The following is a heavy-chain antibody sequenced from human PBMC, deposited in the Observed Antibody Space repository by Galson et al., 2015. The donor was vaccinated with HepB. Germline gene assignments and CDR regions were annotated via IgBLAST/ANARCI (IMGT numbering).Heavy chain of an antibody. Sequence: SLRLSCAASGFTFSTYSMNWVRQAPGKGLEWVSYISSSSSTIYYADSVKGRFTISRDNARNSLYLQMNSLRAEDTAVYYCARDRGYYGSKSFFDYWGQGTLVTVSS. CDR1: GFTFSTYS. CDR3: ARDRGYYGSKSFFDY. J-gene: IGHJ4*02. CDR2: ISSSSSTI. D-gene: IGHD3-10*01. V-gene: IGHV3-48*01.